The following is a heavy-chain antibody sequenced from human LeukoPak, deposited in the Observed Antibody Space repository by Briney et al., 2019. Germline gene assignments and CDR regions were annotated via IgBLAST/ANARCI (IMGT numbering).Heavy chain of an antibody. CDR3: ASLSTSCYECPSGARY. D-gene: IGHD2-2*01. Sequence: PGGSLRLSCAASGFTFSSYSMNWVRQAPGKGLEWVSYISSSSSTIYYADSVKGRFTISRDNAKNSLYLQMNSLRDEDTAVYYCASLSTSCYECPSGARYWGQGTLVTVSS. J-gene: IGHJ4*02. CDR2: ISSSSSTI. CDR1: GFTFSSYS. V-gene: IGHV3-48*02.